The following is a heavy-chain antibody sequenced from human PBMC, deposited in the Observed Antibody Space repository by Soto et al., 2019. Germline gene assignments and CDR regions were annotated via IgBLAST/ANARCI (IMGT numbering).Heavy chain of an antibody. CDR1: GGSISSSSYY. J-gene: IGHJ6*02. Sequence: PSETLSLTCTVSGGSISSSSYYWGWIRQPPGKGLEWIGSIYYSGSTYYNPSLKSRVTISVDTSKNQFSLKLSSVTAADTAVYYCARVTYNWNYAPLGMDVWGQGTTVTVSS. V-gene: IGHV4-39*01. CDR3: ARVTYNWNYAPLGMDV. D-gene: IGHD1-7*01. CDR2: IYYSGST.